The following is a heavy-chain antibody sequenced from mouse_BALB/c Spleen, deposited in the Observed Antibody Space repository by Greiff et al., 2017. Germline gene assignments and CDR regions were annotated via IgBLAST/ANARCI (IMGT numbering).Heavy chain of an antibody. D-gene: IGHD1-1*01. CDR3: TGFITTVVATDY. J-gene: IGHJ2*01. CDR1: GYTFTSYW. Sequence: VQLQQSGTVLARPGASVKMSCKASGYTFTSYWMHWVKQRPGQGLEWIGAIYPGNSDTSYNQKFKGKAKLTAVTSTSTAYMELSSLTNEDSAVYYCTGFITTVVATDYWGQGTTLTVSS. CDR2: IYPGNSDT. V-gene: IGHV1-5*01.